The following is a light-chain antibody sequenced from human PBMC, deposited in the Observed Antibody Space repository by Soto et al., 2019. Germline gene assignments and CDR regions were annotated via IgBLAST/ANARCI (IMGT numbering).Light chain of an antibody. J-gene: IGKJ5*01. Sequence: DIQMTQSPSALSAAVGYRVTITCRASQSISTYLNWYQQKXGKAPTLLMYPASTLQSAVPSRFSASGSGTGFTLTISSLQPEDFATYYCQQSYSDPITFGQGTRLEIK. CDR1: QSISTY. V-gene: IGKV1-39*01. CDR3: QQSYSDPIT. CDR2: PAS.